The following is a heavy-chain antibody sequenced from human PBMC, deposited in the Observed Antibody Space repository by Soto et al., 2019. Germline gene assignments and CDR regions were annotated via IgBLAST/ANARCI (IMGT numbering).Heavy chain of an antibody. CDR3: AIAFGRIVVAVTRYFDY. V-gene: IGHV3-30*03. CDR2: ISYDGNNK. Sequence: QVQLVESGGGVVQPGTSLRLSCAASGFTFSTHGFHWVRQAPGKGLEWVAVISYDGNNKYYADSVRGRFTISRDNSKNTLYLQMDSLRAEDTAVYYCAIAFGRIVVAVTRYFDYWGQGTQVTVSS. CDR1: GFTFSTHG. J-gene: IGHJ4*02. D-gene: IGHD6-19*01.